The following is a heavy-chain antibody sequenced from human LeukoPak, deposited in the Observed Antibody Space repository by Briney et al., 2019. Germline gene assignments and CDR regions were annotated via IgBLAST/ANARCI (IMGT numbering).Heavy chain of an antibody. CDR2: ISSSGST. V-gene: IGHV4-61*02. Sequence: SQTLSLTCTVSGDSISSGDYYWSWIRQPAGKGLEWIGRISSSGSTNYNPSLKSRVTISVDTSKNQFSLKLSSVTAADTAVYYCARALYSGYDQQWLVPGYWGQGTLVTVSS. J-gene: IGHJ4*02. CDR3: ARALYSGYDQQWLVPGY. D-gene: IGHD5-12*01. CDR1: GDSISSGDYY.